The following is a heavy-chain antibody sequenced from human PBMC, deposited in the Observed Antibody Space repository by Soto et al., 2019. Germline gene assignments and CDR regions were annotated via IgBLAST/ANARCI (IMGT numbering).Heavy chain of an antibody. CDR1: GFTFNSYS. Sequence: AGSLRLSCAVSGFTFNSYSMDWVLQAPGQGLEWMSYSTTNSDTIYYADSVRGRFTISIDNAKNSLFLQMNSLRDEDTAVYYCATNWIELSHEVWGQGTKVTVSS. D-gene: IGHD5-12*01. V-gene: IGHV3-48*02. CDR2: STTNSDTI. J-gene: IGHJ6*02. CDR3: ATNWIELSHEV.